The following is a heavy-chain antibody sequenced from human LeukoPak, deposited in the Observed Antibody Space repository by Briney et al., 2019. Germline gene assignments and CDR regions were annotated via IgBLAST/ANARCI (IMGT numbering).Heavy chain of an antibody. CDR3: ARREKYYYDSSGYRAFDI. CDR2: INPSGGST. CDR1: EYTFTSYH. D-gene: IGHD3-22*01. V-gene: IGHV1-46*01. J-gene: IGHJ3*02. Sequence: ASVKVSCKASEYTFTSYHMHWVRQAPGQGLEWMGIINPSGGSTSYAQKFEGRVTMTRDMSTSTVYMELSSLRSEDTAVYYCARREKYYYDSSGYRAFDIWGQGTMVTVSS.